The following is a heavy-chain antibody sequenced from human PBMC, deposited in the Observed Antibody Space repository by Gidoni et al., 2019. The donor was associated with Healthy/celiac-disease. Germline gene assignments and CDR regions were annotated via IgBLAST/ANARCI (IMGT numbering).Heavy chain of an antibody. J-gene: IGHJ3*02. CDR1: GFTVSRNY. V-gene: IGHV3-53*02. D-gene: IGHD3-10*01. CDR2: IYSGGST. CDR3: ARAPMVRGVIPPEFDI. Sequence: EVQLVETGGVLIQLGGSLRLSCAASGFTVSRNYMSWVRHDPGKGLEWVSVIYSGGSTYYADYVKGRFTISRDNAKNTLYLQMNSLRAEDTAVYYCARAPMVRGVIPPEFDIWGQGTMVTVSS.